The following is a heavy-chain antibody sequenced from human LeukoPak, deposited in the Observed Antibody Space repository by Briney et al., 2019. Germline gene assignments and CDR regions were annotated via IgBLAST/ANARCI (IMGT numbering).Heavy chain of an antibody. J-gene: IGHJ4*02. V-gene: IGHV3-23*01. CDR1: GLTFSSYA. CDR3: AKGGKWDVTPFDY. Sequence: GGSLRLSCAVSGLTFSSYAMSWVRQAPGKGLEWVSAISGSGGSTYYADSVKGRFTISRDNSKNTLYLQVNSLRAEDTAVYYCAKGGKWDVTPFDYWGQGTLVTVSS. D-gene: IGHD1-26*01. CDR2: ISGSGGST.